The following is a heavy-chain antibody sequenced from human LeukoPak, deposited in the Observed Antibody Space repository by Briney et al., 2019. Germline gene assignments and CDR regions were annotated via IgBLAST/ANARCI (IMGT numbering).Heavy chain of an antibody. CDR1: GYNFTNYW. CDR2: IYPGDSDT. D-gene: IGHD3-16*01. Sequence: GESLKISCKGSGYNFTNYWIAWVRQMPGKGLEWMGIIYPGDSDTRYSPSFQGQVTISSDKSISTAYLQWSSLKASDTAMFYFARRGFGGVVVDAFDNFGQWRTVTDAS. J-gene: IGHJ3*02. V-gene: IGHV5-51*01. CDR3: ARRGFGGVVVDAFDN.